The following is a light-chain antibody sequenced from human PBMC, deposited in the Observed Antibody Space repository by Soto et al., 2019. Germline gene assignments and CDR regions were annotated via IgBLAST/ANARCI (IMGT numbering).Light chain of an antibody. CDR1: SSNIGSNT. CDR3: AAWDDSLNAHYV. V-gene: IGLV1-44*01. Sequence: QSVLTQPPSASGTPGQRVTISCSGSSSNIGSNTVNWYQQLPGTAPKLHIYSNNQRPSGFPDRFSGSKSGTSASLAISGLQSEDESDYYCAAWDDSLNAHYVFGTGTKVTVL. J-gene: IGLJ1*01. CDR2: SNN.